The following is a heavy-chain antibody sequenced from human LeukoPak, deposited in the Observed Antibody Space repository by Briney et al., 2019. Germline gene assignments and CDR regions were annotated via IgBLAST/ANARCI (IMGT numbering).Heavy chain of an antibody. CDR3: ARVGEMATITDY. J-gene: IGHJ4*02. V-gene: IGHV4-34*01. CDR1: GGSFSGYY. Sequence: SETLSLTCAVYGGSFSGYYWSWIRQPPGKGLEWIGEINHSGSTNYNPSLKSRATISVDTSKNQFTLKLSSVTAADTAVYYCARVGEMATITDYWGQGTLVTVSS. CDR2: INHSGST. D-gene: IGHD5-24*01.